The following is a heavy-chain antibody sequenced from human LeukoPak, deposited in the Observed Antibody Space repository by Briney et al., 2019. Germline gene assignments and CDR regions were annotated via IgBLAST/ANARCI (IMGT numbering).Heavy chain of an antibody. Sequence: RPGGSQRLSCAASGFTFSSYSINWVRQAPWKGLEWVSAISSGSTYIYYADSVKGRFTISRDNAKNSLYLQMNSLRPEDTAVYYCARAPYYYDSSGYHSIDYWGQGTLVIVSS. CDR2: ISSGSTYI. CDR3: ARAPYYYDSSGYHSIDY. D-gene: IGHD3-22*01. J-gene: IGHJ4*02. CDR1: GFTFSSYS. V-gene: IGHV3-21*01.